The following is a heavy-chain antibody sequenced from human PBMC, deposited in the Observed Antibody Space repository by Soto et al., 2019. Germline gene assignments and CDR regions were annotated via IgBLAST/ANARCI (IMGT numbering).Heavy chain of an antibody. J-gene: IGHJ4*02. CDR1: GGSISSYY. D-gene: IGHD5-12*01. CDR2: IYYSGST. V-gene: IGHV4-59*08. Sequence: QVQLQESGPGLVKPSETLSLTCTVSGGSISSYYWSWIRQPPGKGLEWIGYIYYSGSTNYNPSLRAGVSSAVDTSKNCFAQKLRSVTAADTAVYYRARLSDGTQNLGGYDYGFVYWGQGTLVTVSS. CDR3: ARLSDGTQNLGGYDYGFVY.